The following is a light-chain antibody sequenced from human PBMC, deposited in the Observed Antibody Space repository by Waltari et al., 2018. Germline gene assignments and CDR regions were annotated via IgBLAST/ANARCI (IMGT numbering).Light chain of an antibody. J-gene: IGKJ1*01. CDR1: QSVLYSSNNKNY. CDR3: QQYYSTPT. Sequence: DIVMTQSPDSLAVSLGERATINCKSSQSVLYSSNNKNYLAWYQQKPGQPPKRLIYWASTRESGVPDRFSGSGSGTDFTLTISSPQAEDVAVYYCQQYYSTPTFGQGTKVEIK. V-gene: IGKV4-1*01. CDR2: WAS.